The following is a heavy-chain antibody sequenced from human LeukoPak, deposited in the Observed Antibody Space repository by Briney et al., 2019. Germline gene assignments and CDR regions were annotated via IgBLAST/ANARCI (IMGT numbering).Heavy chain of an antibody. J-gene: IGHJ6*03. Sequence: SETLSLTCTVSGGSISGYYWSWIRQPPGKGLEWIGYIYYSGSTYYNPSLKSRVTISVDTSKNQFSLKLSSVTAADTAVYYCARTTYSSSSGRYYYYMDVWGKGTTVTVSS. V-gene: IGHV4-59*06. D-gene: IGHD6-6*01. CDR2: IYYSGST. CDR1: GGSISGYY. CDR3: ARTTYSSSSGRYYYYMDV.